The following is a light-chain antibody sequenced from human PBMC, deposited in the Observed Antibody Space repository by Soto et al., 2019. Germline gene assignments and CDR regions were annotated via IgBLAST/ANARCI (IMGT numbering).Light chain of an antibody. J-gene: IGKJ1*01. CDR1: QSINAW. CDR3: QQYHRYST. Sequence: EIQMTPAPSTLSASVGDRVTITCRASQSINAWLAWYQQKPGKAPKLLIYDVSTLDSGVPSRFSGSASGTEFTLTISYLESDDFATYYCQQYHRYSTFGQGTKVDIK. CDR2: DVS. V-gene: IGKV1-5*01.